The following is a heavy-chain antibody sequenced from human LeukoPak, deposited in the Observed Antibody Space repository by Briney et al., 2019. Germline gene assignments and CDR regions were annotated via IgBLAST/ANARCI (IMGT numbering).Heavy chain of an antibody. CDR1: GFTVSSNL. Sequence: QTGGSLRLSCAASGFTVSSNLMTWVRQSPGRGLEWLSSSYSAGATYYADSVKGRFTISRDNSKNTLYLQMNSLRAEDTAVYYCAREGGMVRGVYDYWGQGTLVTVSS. CDR3: AREGGMVRGVYDY. J-gene: IGHJ4*02. CDR2: SYSAGAT. V-gene: IGHV3-53*01. D-gene: IGHD3-10*01.